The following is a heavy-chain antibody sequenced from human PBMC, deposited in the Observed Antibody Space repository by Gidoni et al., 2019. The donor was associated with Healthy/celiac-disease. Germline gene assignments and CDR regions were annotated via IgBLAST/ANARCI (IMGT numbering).Heavy chain of an antibody. CDR3: ARGPTITGYYYY. V-gene: IGHV4-34*01. J-gene: IGHJ4*02. D-gene: IGHD3-9*01. CDR2: INHSGST. Sequence: QVQLQQWGAGLLKPSETLSLTCAFYGGSFSGYYWSWIRQPPGKGLEWIGEINHSGSTNYNPSLKSRVTISVDTSKNQFSLKLSSVTAADTAVYYCARGPTITGYYYYWGQGTLVTVSS. CDR1: GGSFSGYY.